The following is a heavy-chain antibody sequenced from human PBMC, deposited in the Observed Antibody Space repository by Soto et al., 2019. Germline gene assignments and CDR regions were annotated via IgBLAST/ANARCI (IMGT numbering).Heavy chain of an antibody. Sequence: QVQLVESGGGVVQPGRFLRLSCAASGFTFSFYGMHWVRQAPGKGLGWVAVISYDGSNKYYADSVKGRFTISRDNSKNTLYLQMNSLRAEDTAVYYCAKDLGHGGRGAFDIWGQGTMVTVSS. J-gene: IGHJ3*02. D-gene: IGHD7-27*01. CDR3: AKDLGHGGRGAFDI. CDR2: ISYDGSNK. V-gene: IGHV3-30*18. CDR1: GFTFSFYG.